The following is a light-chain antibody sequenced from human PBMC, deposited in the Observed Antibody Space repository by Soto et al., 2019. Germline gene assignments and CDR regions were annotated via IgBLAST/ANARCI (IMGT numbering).Light chain of an antibody. CDR3: QQSYS. Sequence: DIQMTQSPSSLSASVGDRVTITCRASQSISSYLNWYQQKPGKAPKLLIYAASSLQSGVPSRFSGSGSGTDFTLSISSLQPEDFASYDGQQSYSFGQVTKLEIK. CDR1: QSISSY. J-gene: IGKJ2*01. V-gene: IGKV1-39*01. CDR2: AAS.